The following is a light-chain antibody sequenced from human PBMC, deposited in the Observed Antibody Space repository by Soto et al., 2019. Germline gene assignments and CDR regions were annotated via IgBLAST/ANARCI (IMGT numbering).Light chain of an antibody. CDR1: SSNIGAGYD. CDR2: GNS. Sequence: QSVLTQPPSVSGSPGQRVTISCTGSSSNIGAGYDVPWYQQLPGTAPKLLISGNSNRPSGVPDRFSGSKSGTSASLAITGLQAEDEADYYCQSYYSSLSGWVFGGGTKLTVL. CDR3: QSYYSSLSGWV. V-gene: IGLV1-40*01. J-gene: IGLJ3*02.